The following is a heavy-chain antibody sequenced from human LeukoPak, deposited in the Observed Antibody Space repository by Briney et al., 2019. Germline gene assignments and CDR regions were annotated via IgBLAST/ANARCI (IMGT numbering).Heavy chain of an antibody. D-gene: IGHD6-19*01. J-gene: IGHJ6*03. Sequence: PSETLSLTCTVSGGSISSSSYYWGWIRQPPGKGLEWIGSIYYSGSTYYNPSLKSRVTISVDTSKNQFSLKLSSVTAADTAVYYCARVGSAVAGISMPNYYYYMDVWGKGTTVTISS. CDR2: IYYSGST. CDR3: ARVGSAVAGISMPNYYYYMDV. V-gene: IGHV4-39*07. CDR1: GGSISSSSYY.